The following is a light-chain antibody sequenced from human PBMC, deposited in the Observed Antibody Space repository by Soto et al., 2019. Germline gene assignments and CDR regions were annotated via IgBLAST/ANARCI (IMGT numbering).Light chain of an antibody. Sequence: DTQLTQSPSTLSASIGDRVTITCRASQEISDWLAWYQQRPGKAPKLLIYKASTLQSGVPLRFSGSGSGTEFTLTISSLQPADFATYYCQQRIFGQGTKVEI. J-gene: IGKJ1*01. CDR3: QQRI. CDR1: QEISDW. CDR2: KAS. V-gene: IGKV1-5*03.